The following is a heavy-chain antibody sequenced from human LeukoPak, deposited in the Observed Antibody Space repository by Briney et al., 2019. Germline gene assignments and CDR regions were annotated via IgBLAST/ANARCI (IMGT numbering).Heavy chain of an antibody. CDR2: ISWNSGSI. CDR1: GFTFDDYA. J-gene: IGHJ4*02. Sequence: GGSLRLSCAASGFTFDDYAMHWVRQAPGKGLEWVSGISWNSGSIGYADSVKGRFTISRDNAKNSLYLQMNSLRAEDTALYYCAKGIAAAGTYYFDYWGQGTLVTVSS. CDR3: AKGIAAAGTYYFDY. V-gene: IGHV3-9*01. D-gene: IGHD6-13*01.